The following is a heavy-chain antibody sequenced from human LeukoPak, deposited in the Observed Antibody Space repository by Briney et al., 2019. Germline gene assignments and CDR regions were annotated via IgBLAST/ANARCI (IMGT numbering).Heavy chain of an antibody. CDR1: GYTFTSYY. Sequence: ASVKVSCKASGYTFTSYYMHWVRQAPGQGLEWMGWINPNSGGTNYAQKFQGRVTMTRDTSISTAYMELSRLRSDDTAVYYCARAPRDSSGYYRDYWGQGTLVTVSS. V-gene: IGHV1-2*02. D-gene: IGHD3-22*01. CDR2: INPNSGGT. CDR3: ARAPRDSSGYYRDY. J-gene: IGHJ4*02.